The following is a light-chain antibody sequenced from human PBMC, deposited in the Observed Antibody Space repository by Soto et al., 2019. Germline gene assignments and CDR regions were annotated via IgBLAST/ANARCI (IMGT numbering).Light chain of an antibody. CDR3: MQALQPPPN. Sequence: DIVMTQSPLSLPVTPGEPASISCRSSQSLLHSNGYNYLDWYLQKPGQSPQLLIYLGSNRASGVPDRFSGSGSGTDFTLKISRVEAGGVGVYYCMQALQPPPNFGQGTRLEIK. V-gene: IGKV2-28*01. CDR2: LGS. CDR1: QSLLHSNGYNY. J-gene: IGKJ5*01.